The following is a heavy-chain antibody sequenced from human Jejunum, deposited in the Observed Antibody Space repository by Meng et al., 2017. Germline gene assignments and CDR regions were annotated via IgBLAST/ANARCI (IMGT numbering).Heavy chain of an antibody. CDR1: GDSVSSNSAA. V-gene: IGHV6-1*01. CDR3: ARKAVAVGTFDY. D-gene: IGHD6-19*01. CDR2: TYYRSKWSS. J-gene: IGHJ4*02. Sequence: QGQLPQSGPGLVKPSQTPSLNCASSGDSVSSNSAAWNWIRQSPSRGLEWLGRTYYRSKWSSDYAVSVRSRITINADTSKNQFSLQLNSVTPEDTAVYYCARKAVAVGTFDYWGQGTLVTVSS.